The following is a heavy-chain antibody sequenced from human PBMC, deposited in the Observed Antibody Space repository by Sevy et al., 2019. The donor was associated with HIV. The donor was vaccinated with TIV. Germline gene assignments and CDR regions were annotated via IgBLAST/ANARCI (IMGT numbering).Heavy chain of an antibody. V-gene: IGHV3-9*01. J-gene: IGHJ6*02. CDR3: AKDMSGSGKGMDV. CDR1: GFTFDDYA. D-gene: IGHD3-10*01. CDR2: ISWNSGSI. Sequence: SLRLSCAASGFTFDDYAMHWVRQAPGKGLEWVSGISWNSGSIGYADSVKGRFTISRDNAKNSLYLQMNSLRAEDTALYYCAKDMSGSGKGMDVWGQRTTVTVSS.